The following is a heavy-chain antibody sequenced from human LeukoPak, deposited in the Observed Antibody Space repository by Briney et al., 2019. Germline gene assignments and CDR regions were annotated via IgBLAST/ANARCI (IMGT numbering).Heavy chain of an antibody. J-gene: IGHJ4*02. V-gene: IGHV1-2*02. CDR3: ATARDIVTSISVGGFDY. D-gene: IGHD5-12*01. CDR2: INPNSGRT. Sequence: ASVKVSCKASGYTFTGYYMHWVRQAPGQGLEWMGWINPNSGRTNYAQNFQGRVTMTRDTSVSTAYMELSRLRSDDTAVFCCATARDIVTSISVGGFDYWGQGTLVTVSS. CDR1: GYTFTGYY.